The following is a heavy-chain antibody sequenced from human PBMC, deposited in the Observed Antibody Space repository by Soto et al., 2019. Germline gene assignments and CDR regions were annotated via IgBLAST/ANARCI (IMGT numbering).Heavy chain of an antibody. J-gene: IGHJ1*01. CDR2: ISSSSSTI. CDR1: GFTFSSYS. Sequence: EVQLVESGGGLVQPGGSLRLSCAASGFTFSSYSMNWVRQAPGKGLEWVSYISSSSSTIYYADSVKGRFTISRDNAKNPLYLKMNGLRDEDTAVYHCARLHPDGDYGGSWGQGTLVTVSS. V-gene: IGHV3-48*02. CDR3: ARLHPDGDYGGS. D-gene: IGHD4-17*01.